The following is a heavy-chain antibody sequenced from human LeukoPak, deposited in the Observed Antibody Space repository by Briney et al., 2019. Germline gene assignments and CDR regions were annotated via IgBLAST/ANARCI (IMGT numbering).Heavy chain of an antibody. CDR2: FDPEDGET. CDR3: VTGVVITFGGVGFDY. J-gene: IGHJ4*02. V-gene: IGHV1-24*01. D-gene: IGHD3-16*01. CDR1: GYTLIELS. Sequence: GASVKVSCKVSGYTLIELSMHWVRQAPGKGLEWMGGFDPEDGETIYAQKFQGRVTMTEDTSTDTAYMELSSLRSEDTAVYYCVTGVVITFGGVGFDYWGQGTLVTVSS.